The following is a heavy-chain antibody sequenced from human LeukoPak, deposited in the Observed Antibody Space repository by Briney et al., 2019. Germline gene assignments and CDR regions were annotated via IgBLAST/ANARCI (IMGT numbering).Heavy chain of an antibody. CDR1: GYSFTSYW. CDR3: ARHHPLTYCSSTSCPVDAFDI. V-gene: IGHV5-10-1*01. D-gene: IGHD2-2*01. J-gene: IGHJ3*02. CDR2: IDPSDSYT. Sequence: GESLRISCKGSGYSFTSYWISWVRQMPGKGLEWMGRIDPSDSYTNYSPSFQGHVTISADKSISTAYLQWSSLKASDYAMYYCARHHPLTYCSSTSCPVDAFDIWGQGTMVTVSS.